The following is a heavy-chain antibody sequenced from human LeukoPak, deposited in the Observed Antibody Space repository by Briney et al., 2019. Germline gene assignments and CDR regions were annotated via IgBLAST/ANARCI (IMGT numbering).Heavy chain of an antibody. CDR2: IYYSGST. J-gene: IGHJ4*02. CDR1: GGSIGSSSYY. V-gene: IGHV4-39*01. D-gene: IGHD2-21*02. CDR3: ARFHIMVVTAGLLDY. Sequence: PSETLSLTCTVSGGSIGSSSYYWGWIRQPPGKGLEWIGSIYYSGSTYYNPSLKSRVTISVDTSKNQFSLKLSPVTAADTAVYYCARFHIMVVTAGLLDYWGQGTLVTVSS.